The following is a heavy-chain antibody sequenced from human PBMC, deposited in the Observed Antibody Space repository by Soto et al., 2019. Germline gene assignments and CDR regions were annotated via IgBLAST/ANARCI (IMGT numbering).Heavy chain of an antibody. CDR2: SNAGNGNT. Sequence: ASVKVSCKASGYTFTSYAMHWVRQAPGQRLEWMGWSNAGNGNTKYSQEFQGRVTITRDTSASTAYMELSSLRSEDMAVYYCARESVPPYDSSGYYRAEYFQHWGQGTLVTVSS. CDR3: ARESVPPYDSSGYYRAEYFQH. V-gene: IGHV1-3*02. D-gene: IGHD3-22*01. J-gene: IGHJ1*01. CDR1: GYTFTSYA.